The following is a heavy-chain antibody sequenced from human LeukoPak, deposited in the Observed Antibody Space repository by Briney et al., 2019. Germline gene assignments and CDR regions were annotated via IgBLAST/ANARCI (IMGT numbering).Heavy chain of an antibody. D-gene: IGHD6-19*01. CDR3: ARRVAGLDY. Sequence: GESLKISCKGSGYSFTTYSIAWVRQMPGRGLEWMGIISPGDSHTRYSPSFQGQVTLSADKSISTAYLQWSSLKASDTAMYYCARRVAGLDYWGQGTLVTVSS. V-gene: IGHV5-51*01. CDR2: ISPGDSHT. CDR1: GYSFTTYS. J-gene: IGHJ4*02.